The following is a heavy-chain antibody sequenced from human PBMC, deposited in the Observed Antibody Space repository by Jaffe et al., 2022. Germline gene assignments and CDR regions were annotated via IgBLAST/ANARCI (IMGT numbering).Heavy chain of an antibody. CDR3: ARERRINRPDAFDI. Sequence: QVQLVQSGAEVKKPGSSVKVSCKASGGTFSSYTISWVRQAPGQGLEWMGRIIPILGIANYAQKFQGRVTITADKSTSTAYMELSSLRSEDTAVYYCARERRINRPDAFDIWGQGTMVTVSS. CDR2: IIPILGIA. V-gene: IGHV1-69*08. D-gene: IGHD2-15*01. J-gene: IGHJ3*02. CDR1: GGTFSSYT.